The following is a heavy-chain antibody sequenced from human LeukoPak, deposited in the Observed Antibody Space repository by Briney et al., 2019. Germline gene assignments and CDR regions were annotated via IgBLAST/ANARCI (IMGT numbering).Heavy chain of an antibody. J-gene: IGHJ5*02. Sequence: SETLSLTCTVSGGSISSYYWSWIRQPPGKGLEWIGYIYYSGSTNYNPSLKSRVTISVDTSKNQFSLKLSSVTAADTAVYYCAREGIVVVPAAIHRWFDPWGQGTLVTVSS. CDR1: GGSISSYY. CDR3: AREGIVVVPAAIHRWFDP. CDR2: IYYSGST. V-gene: IGHV4-59*01. D-gene: IGHD2-2*01.